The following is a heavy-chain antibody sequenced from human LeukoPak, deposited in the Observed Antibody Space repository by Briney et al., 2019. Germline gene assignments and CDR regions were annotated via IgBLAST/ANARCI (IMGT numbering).Heavy chain of an antibody. CDR1: GGSFSGYY. D-gene: IGHD3-10*01. J-gene: IGHJ3*02. Sequence: SETLSLTCAVYGGSFSGYYWSWIRQPPGKGLECIGEINHSGSSNYNPSLKSRVTMSVDRSKNQFSLNLNSVTAADTAVYYCARDSQRITMVRGVKNDAFDIWGQGTMVTVSS. CDR2: INHSGSS. CDR3: ARDSQRITMVRGVKNDAFDI. V-gene: IGHV4-34*01.